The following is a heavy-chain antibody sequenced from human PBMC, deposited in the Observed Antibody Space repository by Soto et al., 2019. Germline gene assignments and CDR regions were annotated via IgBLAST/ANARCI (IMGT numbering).Heavy chain of an antibody. D-gene: IGHD2-8*01. CDR3: ARSHYTYGLLIDY. V-gene: IGHV4-39*01. Sequence: SETLSLTCAVSGASITTNGYYWGWIRQPPGKGLQWIGNVYWTGSTFSHPSLTSRVFISVDTSKNEFSLRLTSVTAADTAVYYCARSHYTYGLLIDYWGPGTLVTVSS. CDR1: GASITTNGYY. J-gene: IGHJ4*02. CDR2: VYWTGST.